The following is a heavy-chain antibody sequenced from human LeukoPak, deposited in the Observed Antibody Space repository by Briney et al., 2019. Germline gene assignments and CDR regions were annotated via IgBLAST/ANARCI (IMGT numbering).Heavy chain of an antibody. CDR2: ISYLGST. CDR1: GGSISNYF. V-gene: IGHV4-59*01. D-gene: IGHD3-22*01. J-gene: IGHJ4*02. Sequence: PSETLSLTCAVSGGSISNYFWSWIRQPPGRGLEWIGYISYLGSTNYNPSLKGRVTFSVDTSKNQISLRVISVTAADTAVYYCARGLWYYDSSGPSGMDYWGQGTLVTVSS. CDR3: ARGLWYYDSSGPSGMDY.